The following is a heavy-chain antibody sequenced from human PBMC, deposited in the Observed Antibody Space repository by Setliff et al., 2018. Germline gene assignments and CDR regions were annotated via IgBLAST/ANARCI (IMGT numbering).Heavy chain of an antibody. CDR3: ASAAARAEYSDTRADLPFDF. Sequence: SETLSLTCTVSGYPISRGFYWGWIRQSPGKGLEWIGSVWHSGSSYQNPSLRSRIAVSLDKSKNLFSLRLNSVTAADTAVYFCASAAARAEYSDTRADLPFDFWGLGTLVNVSS. D-gene: IGHD2-2*02. V-gene: IGHV4-38-2*02. CDR2: VWHSGSS. J-gene: IGHJ4*02. CDR1: GYPISRGFY.